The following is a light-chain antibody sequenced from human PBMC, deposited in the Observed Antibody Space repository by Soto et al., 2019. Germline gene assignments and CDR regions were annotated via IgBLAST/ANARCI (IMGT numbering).Light chain of an antibody. V-gene: IGKV1-5*03. CDR3: QQYVSSVRT. J-gene: IGKJ4*02. CDR1: QSVDRW. CDR2: RAS. Sequence: DIQMTQSPSTLSASVGGRVTITCRASQSVDRWLAWYQQKPGKAPKLLIHRASVLGRGVPSRFSGSGSRKDVTLIISNLQPDDVASYFCQQYVSSVRTFGGGSKVEVK.